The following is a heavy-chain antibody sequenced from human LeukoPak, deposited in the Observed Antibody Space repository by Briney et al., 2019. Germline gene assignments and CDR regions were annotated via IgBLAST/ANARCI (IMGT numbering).Heavy chain of an antibody. D-gene: IGHD3-10*01. J-gene: IGHJ4*02. V-gene: IGHV3-7*01. CDR1: GFTVSSNY. CDR3: ASLPHDDYYGSGSLSLGTDY. Sequence: GGSLRLSCAASGFTVSSNYMSWVRQAPGKGLEWVANIKQDGSEKYYVDSVKGRFTISRDNAKNSLYLQMNSLRAEDTAVYYCASLPHDDYYGSGSLSLGTDYWGQGTLVTVSS. CDR2: IKQDGSEK.